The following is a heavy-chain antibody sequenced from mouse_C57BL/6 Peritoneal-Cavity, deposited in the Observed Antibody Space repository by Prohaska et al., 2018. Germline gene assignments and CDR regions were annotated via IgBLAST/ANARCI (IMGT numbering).Heavy chain of an antibody. CDR3: ARGLLKAMDY. V-gene: IGHV2-6*03. Sequence: LSITCTVSGFSLTSYGVHCVRQPPVKGLEWLVVIWSDGSTTYNSALKSRLSISKDNSKSQVFLKMNSLQTDDTAMYYCARGLLKAMDYWGQGTSVTVSS. CDR1: GFSLTSYG. J-gene: IGHJ4*01. CDR2: IWSDGST. D-gene: IGHD1-3*01.